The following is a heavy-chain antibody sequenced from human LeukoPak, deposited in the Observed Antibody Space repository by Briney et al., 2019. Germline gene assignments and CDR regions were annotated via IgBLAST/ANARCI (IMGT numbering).Heavy chain of an antibody. CDR2: IYHSGNT. V-gene: IGHV4-38-2*01. J-gene: IGHJ4*02. CDR1: GYSISSGYH. D-gene: IGHD2-15*01. CDR3: ARTRYCSGATCYSPELFDS. Sequence: SETLSLTCAVSGYSISSGYHWGWIRQSPGEGLEWIGSIYHSGNTYYKPSLKRRVTISVDPSMNQFSLKVTSVTAADTAVYYCARTRYCSGATCYSPELFDSWGQGTLVTVSS.